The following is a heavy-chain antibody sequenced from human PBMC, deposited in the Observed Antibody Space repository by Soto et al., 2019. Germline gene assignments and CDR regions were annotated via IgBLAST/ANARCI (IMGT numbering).Heavy chain of an antibody. Sequence: SETLSLTCNVSGGSIYTYYWNWIRQSPGKGLEWIGYIYYSGSTNYNPSLKSRVTISVETSKNQFSLKLSSVTAADTAVYYCARVNTYYDFWSGYYSVSYFDYWGQGTLVTVSS. J-gene: IGHJ4*02. CDR1: GGSIYTYY. CDR2: IYYSGST. D-gene: IGHD3-3*01. V-gene: IGHV4-59*01. CDR3: ARVNTYYDFWSGYYSVSYFDY.